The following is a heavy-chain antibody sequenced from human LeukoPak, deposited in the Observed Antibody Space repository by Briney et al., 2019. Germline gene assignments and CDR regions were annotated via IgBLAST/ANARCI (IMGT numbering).Heavy chain of an antibody. J-gene: IGHJ4*02. V-gene: IGHV1-18*01. CDR2: ISAYIGNT. D-gene: IGHD3-22*01. CDR1: GYTFTSHG. CDR3: ARDDYYDSSGYYKF. Sequence: ASVKVSCKASGYTFTSHGFSWARQAPGQGLEWMGWISAYIGNTNYAQKLQGRVTMTTDTSTSTAYMELRSLRSDDTAVYYCARDDYYDSSGYYKFWGQGTLVTVSS.